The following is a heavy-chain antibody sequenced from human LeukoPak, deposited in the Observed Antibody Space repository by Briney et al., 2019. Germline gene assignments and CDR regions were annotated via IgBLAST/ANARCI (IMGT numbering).Heavy chain of an antibody. J-gene: IGHJ4*02. Sequence: SETLSLTCTVSGGSISSSSYYWGWIRQPPGKGLEWIGSIYYSGSTYYNPSLKSRVTISVDTSKNQFSLKLSSVTAADTAVYYCAGWFGELLMGYYFDYWGQGTLVTVSS. CDR3: AGWFGELLMGYYFDY. D-gene: IGHD3-10*01. V-gene: IGHV4-39*07. CDR2: IYYSGST. CDR1: GGSISSSSYY.